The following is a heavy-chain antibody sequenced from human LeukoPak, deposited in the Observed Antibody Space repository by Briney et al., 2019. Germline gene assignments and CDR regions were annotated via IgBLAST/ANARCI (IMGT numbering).Heavy chain of an antibody. CDR2: ISYSGST. Sequence: SETLSLTCTVSGGSISSSTYYWGWIRQPPGKGLEWIGSISYSGSTYSNPSLKSRVTISVDKSKNQFSLKLSSVTAADTAVYYCARHTYSSGLGYFGYWGQGTLVTVSS. CDR1: GGSISSSTYY. CDR3: ARHTYSSGLGYFGY. D-gene: IGHD6-19*01. J-gene: IGHJ4*02. V-gene: IGHV4-39*01.